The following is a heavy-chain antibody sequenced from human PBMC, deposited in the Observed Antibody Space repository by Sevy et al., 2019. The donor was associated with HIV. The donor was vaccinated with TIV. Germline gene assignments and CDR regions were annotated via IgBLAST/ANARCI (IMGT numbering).Heavy chain of an antibody. CDR1: GGSISSSSYY. CDR2: IYYSGST. V-gene: IGHV4-39*01. J-gene: IGHJ5*02. D-gene: IGHD3-3*01. CDR3: ARTAPSYYDFWRGTGFDP. Sequence: SETLSLTCTVSGGSISSSSYYWGWIRQPPGKGLEWIGSIYYSGSTYYNPSLKGRVTISVDTSKNQFSLKLSSVTAADTAVYYCARTAPSYYDFWRGTGFDPWGQGTLVTVSS.